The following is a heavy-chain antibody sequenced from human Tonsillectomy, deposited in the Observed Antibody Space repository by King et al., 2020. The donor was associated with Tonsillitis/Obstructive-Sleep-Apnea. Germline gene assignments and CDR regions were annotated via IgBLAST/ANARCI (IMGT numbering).Heavy chain of an antibody. V-gene: IGHV1-2*02. J-gene: IGHJ4*02. Sequence: VQLVESGAEVKKPGASVKVSCKASGYTFTDYYIHWVRQAPGQGLDWMGWINPHSGGTNYAQKFQGRVTMTRDTSINTAYLERSRLRYDDTAVYYCARLLPLWSVFEYFDFWGRGTLVTVSS. CDR3: ARLLPLWSVFEYFDF. CDR1: GYTFTDYY. CDR2: INPHSGGT. D-gene: IGHD3-3*01.